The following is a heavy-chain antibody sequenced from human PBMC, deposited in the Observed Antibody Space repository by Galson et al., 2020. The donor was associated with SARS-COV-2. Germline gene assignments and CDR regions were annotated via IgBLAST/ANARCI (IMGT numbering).Heavy chain of an antibody. CDR2: INPSTGGA. CDR1: GYSFTGYY. V-gene: IGHV1-2*02. CDR3: ARGLSCGWPYFPFYGMDV. Sequence: ASVKVSCKASGYSFTGYYLYWVRQAPGQGLEYMGWINPSTGGASYGQKFQDRITLASDMSVSTAYMKLSRLRFDDTAVYYCARGLSCGWPYFPFYGMDVWGQGTTVTVSS. J-gene: IGHJ6*02. D-gene: IGHD6-19*01.